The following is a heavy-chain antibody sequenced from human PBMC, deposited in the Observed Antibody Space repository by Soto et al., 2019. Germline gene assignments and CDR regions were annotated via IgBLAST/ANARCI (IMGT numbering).Heavy chain of an antibody. J-gene: IGHJ4*02. CDR3: ARAQDYYDSSGPPWY. Sequence: QVQLVQSGAEVKKPGASVKVSCKASGYTFTSYGISWVRQAPGQGLEWMGWISAYNGNTNYAQKLQVRVTMTTDTSTSTAYMELRSLRSDDTAVYYCARAQDYYDSSGPPWYWGQGTLVTVSS. V-gene: IGHV1-18*01. CDR1: GYTFTSYG. D-gene: IGHD3-22*01. CDR2: ISAYNGNT.